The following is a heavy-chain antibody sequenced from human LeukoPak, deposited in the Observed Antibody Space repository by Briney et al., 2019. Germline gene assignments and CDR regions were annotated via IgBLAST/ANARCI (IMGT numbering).Heavy chain of an antibody. CDR3: ARVYGSSNYYYDRYYYYMDV. CDR2: VSGSGAST. D-gene: IGHD3-22*01. Sequence: GWSLRLSCATSGFYFESYAMSWVRQAPGKGLEWVSGVSGSGASTYYADSVKGRFTISSDSSKNTLYLQLNSLRVEDTAVYYCARVYGSSNYYYDRYYYYMDVWGRGTTVTVSS. J-gene: IGHJ6*03. V-gene: IGHV3-23*01. CDR1: GFYFESYA.